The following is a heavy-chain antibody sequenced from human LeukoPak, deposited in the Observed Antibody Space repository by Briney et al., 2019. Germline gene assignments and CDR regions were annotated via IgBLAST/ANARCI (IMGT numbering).Heavy chain of an antibody. J-gene: IGHJ3*02. CDR3: ARNYYYDSSGPWTKTRAGAFDI. CDR1: GFTFSDYY. D-gene: IGHD3-22*01. CDR2: ISSSGSTI. Sequence: GGSLRLSCAASGFTFSDYYMSLIRQAPGKGLEWVSYISSSGSTIYYADSVKGRFTISRDNAKNSLYLQMNSLRAEDTAVYYCARNYYYDSSGPWTKTRAGAFDIWGQGTMVTVSS. V-gene: IGHV3-11*04.